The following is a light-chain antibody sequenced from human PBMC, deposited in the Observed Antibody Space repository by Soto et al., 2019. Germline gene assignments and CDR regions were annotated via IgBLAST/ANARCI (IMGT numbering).Light chain of an antibody. CDR1: QSVSSN. V-gene: IGKV3D-15*01. J-gene: IGKJ4*01. Sequence: EIVMTQSPATLSVSPGERATLSCGASQSVSSNLAWYQQKPGQAPRLLIYGASIRATGIPARFSGSGSGTEFTLTISSLQSEDFAVYYCQQYNNWPPLTFGGGTKVDIK. CDR3: QQYNNWPPLT. CDR2: GAS.